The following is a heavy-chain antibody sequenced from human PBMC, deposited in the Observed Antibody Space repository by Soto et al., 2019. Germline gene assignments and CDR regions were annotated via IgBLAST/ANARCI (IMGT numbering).Heavy chain of an antibody. CDR3: FQAEDGIRDVRTVSAFLLNRSSDL. CDR2: IYYSGST. Sequence: PQKGLEWSGSIYYSGSTYYNPSLKSRVTISVGTSKNQFSLKLSSVTAADTAVYFCFQAEDGIRDVRTVSAFLLNRSSDL. V-gene: IGHV4-39*01. J-gene: IGHJ2*01. D-gene: IGHD2-15*01.